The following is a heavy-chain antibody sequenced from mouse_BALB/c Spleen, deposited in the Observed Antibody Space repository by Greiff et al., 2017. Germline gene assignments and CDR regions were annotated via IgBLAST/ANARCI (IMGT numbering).Heavy chain of an antibody. V-gene: IGHV14-3*02. CDR2: IDPANGNT. CDR3: ARRDGYPYAMDY. J-gene: IGHJ4*01. D-gene: IGHD2-3*01. CDR1: GFYIKDTY. Sequence: EVQLQESGAELVKPGASVKLSCTASGFYIKDTYMHWVKQRPEQGLEWIGRIDPANGNTKYDPKFQGKATITADTSSNTAYLQLSSLTSEDTAVYYCARRDGYPYAMDYWGQGTSVTVSA.